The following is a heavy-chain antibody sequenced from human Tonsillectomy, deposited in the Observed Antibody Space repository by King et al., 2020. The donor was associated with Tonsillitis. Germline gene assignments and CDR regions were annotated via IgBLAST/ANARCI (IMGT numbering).Heavy chain of an antibody. Sequence: QLQESGPGLVKPSETLSLTCTVSGGSISSYYWSWIRQSAGKGLEWIGRIYASGSTNYNPSLKSRVTLSVDMSKNQFSLKVSSVTAADTAVYFCAGDAGLSGYDYFDYWGQGTLVTVSS. V-gene: IGHV4-4*07. D-gene: IGHD5-12*01. J-gene: IGHJ4*02. CDR1: GGSISSYY. CDR3: AGDAGLSGYDYFDY. CDR2: IYASGST.